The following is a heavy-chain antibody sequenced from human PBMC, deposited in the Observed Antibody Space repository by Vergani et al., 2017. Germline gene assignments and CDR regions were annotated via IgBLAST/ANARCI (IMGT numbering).Heavy chain of an antibody. Sequence: VQLVESGGGLVQPGGSLRLSCAASGFTFSDHYMDWVRQAPGKGLEWVGRTRNKANSYTTEYAASVKGRFTISRDDSKNSLYLQMNSLKTEDTAVYYCARGGRWLQFFDYWGQGTLVTVSS. D-gene: IGHD5-24*01. CDR1: GFTFSDHY. V-gene: IGHV3-72*01. CDR2: TRNKANSYTT. J-gene: IGHJ4*02. CDR3: ARGGRWLQFFDY.